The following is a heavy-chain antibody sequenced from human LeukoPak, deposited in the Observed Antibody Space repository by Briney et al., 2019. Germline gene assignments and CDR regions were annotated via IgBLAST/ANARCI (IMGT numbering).Heavy chain of an antibody. CDR2: ISGSGGST. CDR3: AKGGIVPGLYDY. V-gene: IGHV3-23*01. Sequence: GGSLRLSCAASGFTFSSYAMSWVRQAPGKGLEWVSAISGSGGSTYYADFVKGRFTISRDNSKNTLYLQMNSLRAEDTAVYYCAKGGIVPGLYDYWGQGTLVTVSS. J-gene: IGHJ4*02. D-gene: IGHD3-16*01. CDR1: GFTFSSYA.